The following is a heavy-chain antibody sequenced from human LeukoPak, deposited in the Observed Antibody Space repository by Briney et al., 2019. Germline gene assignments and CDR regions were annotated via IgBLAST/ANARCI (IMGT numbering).Heavy chain of an antibody. J-gene: IGHJ2*01. CDR3: ARSSYSGASCYSRDDWYLDL. CDR2: IVVTFGIA. CDR1: GGTFSGYA. D-gene: IGHD2-15*01. Sequence: SVKVSCKASGGTFSGYAINWVRQAPGQGLEWMGRIVVTFGIANYAQGFQGRVTITADKSTGTAYMQLSSLRSEDTALYYCARSSYSGASCYSRDDWYLDLWGRGTLVTVSS. V-gene: IGHV1-69*04.